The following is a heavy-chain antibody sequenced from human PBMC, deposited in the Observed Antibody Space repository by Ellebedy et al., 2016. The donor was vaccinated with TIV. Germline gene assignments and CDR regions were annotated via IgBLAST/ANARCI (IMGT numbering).Heavy chain of an antibody. Sequence: GESLKISCAASGFSFRSYWMSWVRQAPGKGLEWVANIYQDGSDQYYVDSVKGRFTISRDNANNLLFLQMNSLRVEDTAVYYCARRGSYGDYAVQVNSWFERWGQGALVTVSS. V-gene: IGHV3-7*01. CDR2: IYQDGSDQ. J-gene: IGHJ5*02. CDR3: ARRGSYGDYAVQVNSWFER. D-gene: IGHD4-17*01. CDR1: GFSFRSYW.